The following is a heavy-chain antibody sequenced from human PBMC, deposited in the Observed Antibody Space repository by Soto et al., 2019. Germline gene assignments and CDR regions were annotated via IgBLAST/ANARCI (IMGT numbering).Heavy chain of an antibody. J-gene: IGHJ4*02. CDR3: ARRSPYGSSTEFDY. CDR1: GGSISSSSYY. D-gene: IGHD3-10*01. CDR2: IYYSGST. Sequence: SSETLSLTCTVSGGSISSSSYYWGWIRQPPGKGLEWIGSIYYSGSTYYNPSLKSRVTISVDTSKNQFSLKLSSVTAADTAVYYCARRSPYGSSTEFDYWGQGNLVTVS. V-gene: IGHV4-39*01.